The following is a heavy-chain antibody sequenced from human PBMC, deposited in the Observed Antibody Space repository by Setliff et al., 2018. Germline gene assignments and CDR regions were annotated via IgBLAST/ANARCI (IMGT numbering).Heavy chain of an antibody. CDR2: FYYTGST. V-gene: IGHV4-39*07. D-gene: IGHD1-1*01. CDR3: ARDMGQPYYFES. Sequence: SETLSLTCSVYGESFSNNYWSWIRQSPGRGLEWIGSFYYTGSTYYNPSLKSRVTMSVDTSKRQFSLKLGSATAADTAVYYCARDMGQPYYFESWGLGTLVTVSS. CDR1: GESFSNNY. J-gene: IGHJ4*02.